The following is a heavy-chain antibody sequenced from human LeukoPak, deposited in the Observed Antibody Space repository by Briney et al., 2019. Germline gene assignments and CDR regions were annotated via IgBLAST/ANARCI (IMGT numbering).Heavy chain of an antibody. CDR3: AKDRYCSGGLCYADAFDV. Sequence: GGSLRLSCAGSGFSFSDYAMAWVRQAPGKGLQWVSDITGSGTRTDHADSVRGRFIISRDNSKNELYLQMNSLRVEDTAIYFCAKDRYCSGGLCYADAFDVWGQGIMVTVSS. CDR2: ITGSGTRT. J-gene: IGHJ3*01. V-gene: IGHV3-23*01. CDR1: GFSFSDYA. D-gene: IGHD6-19*01.